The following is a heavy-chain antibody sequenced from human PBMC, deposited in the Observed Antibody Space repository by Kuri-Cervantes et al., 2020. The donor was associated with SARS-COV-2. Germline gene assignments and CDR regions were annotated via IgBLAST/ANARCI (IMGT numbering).Heavy chain of an antibody. J-gene: IGHJ3*02. CDR2: INPNSGGT. D-gene: IGHD3-16*02. CDR3: ARGPSWGYFWGTYRGGWDTFDI. CDR1: GYTFTGYY. Sequence: ASVKVSCKASGYTFTGYYMHWVRQAPGQGLEWMGWINPNSGGTNSAQKFQGWVIMTRDTSISTAYMELSRLRCDDTAVYYCARGPSWGYFWGTYRGGWDTFDIWGQGTMVTVS. V-gene: IGHV1-2*04.